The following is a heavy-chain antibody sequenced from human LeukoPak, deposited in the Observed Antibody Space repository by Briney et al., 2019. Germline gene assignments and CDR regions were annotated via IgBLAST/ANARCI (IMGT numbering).Heavy chain of an antibody. CDR1: GYTFTGYY. D-gene: IGHD2-2*01. CDR3: ARDRGYCSSTSCTTGFDP. V-gene: IGHV1-2*06. CDR2: INPNSGGT. J-gene: IGHJ5*02. Sequence: ASVKVSCKASGYTFTGYYMHWVRQAPGQGLEWMGRINPNSGGTNYAQKFQGRVTTTRDTSISTAYMELSRLRSDDTAVYYCARDRGYCSSTSCTTGFDPWGQGTLVTVSS.